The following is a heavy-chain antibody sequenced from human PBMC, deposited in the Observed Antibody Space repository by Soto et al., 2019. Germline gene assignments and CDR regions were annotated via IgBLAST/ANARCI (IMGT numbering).Heavy chain of an antibody. CDR3: ARLRFLEWFPFDY. Sequence: QVQLQQWGAGLLKPSETLSLTCAVYGGSFSGYYWSWIRQPPGKGLEWIGEINHSGSTNYNPSLKSRVTISVDTSKNQCSLKLSSVTAADTAVYYCARLRFLEWFPFDYWGQGTLVTVSS. D-gene: IGHD3-3*01. V-gene: IGHV4-34*01. CDR1: GGSFSGYY. CDR2: INHSGST. J-gene: IGHJ4*02.